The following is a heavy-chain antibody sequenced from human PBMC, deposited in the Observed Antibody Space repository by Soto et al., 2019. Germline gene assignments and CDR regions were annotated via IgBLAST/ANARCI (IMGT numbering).Heavy chain of an antibody. CDR3: ARDSSDSSGYNWFKP. J-gene: IGHJ5*02. D-gene: IGHD3-22*01. Sequence: SETLSLTCTVSGGSVSSGSYYWSWIRQPPGKGLEWIGYIYYSGSTNYNPSLKSRVTISVDTSKNQFSLKLSSVTAGGTAVYYCARDSSDSSGYNWFKPWGQGTLVTVS. V-gene: IGHV4-61*01. CDR2: IYYSGST. CDR1: GGSVSSGSYY.